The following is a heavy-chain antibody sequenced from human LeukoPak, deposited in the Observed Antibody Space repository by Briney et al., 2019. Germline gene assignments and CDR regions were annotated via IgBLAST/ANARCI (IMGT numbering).Heavy chain of an antibody. J-gene: IGHJ4*02. D-gene: IGHD6-19*01. CDR3: ARGAVAGLSDLDY. V-gene: IGHV4-39*07. CDR2: IYYSGST. Sequence: SETLSLTCTVSGGSISSSSYYWGWIRQPPGKGLEWIGSIYYSGSTYYNPSLKSRVTISVDTSKNQFSLKLSSVTPEDTAVYYCARGAVAGLSDLDYWGQGTLVTVSS. CDR1: GGSISSSSYY.